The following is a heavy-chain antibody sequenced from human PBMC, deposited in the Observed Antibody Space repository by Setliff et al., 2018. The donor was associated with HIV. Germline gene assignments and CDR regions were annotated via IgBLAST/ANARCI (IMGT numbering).Heavy chain of an antibody. J-gene: IGHJ3*02. CDR1: GFIFNNYA. CDR3: AREPTYYYDSSGPHDAFDI. D-gene: IGHD3-22*01. V-gene: IGHV3-30*04. CDR2: ISYDGGIK. Sequence: QTSETLRLSCAASGFIFNNYAMHWVRQASGKGLEWVAIISYDGGIKNYADSVKGRFTISRDNSKNTLYLQMNSPRPEDTAVYYCAREPTYYYDSSGPHDAFDIWGQGTMVTVSS.